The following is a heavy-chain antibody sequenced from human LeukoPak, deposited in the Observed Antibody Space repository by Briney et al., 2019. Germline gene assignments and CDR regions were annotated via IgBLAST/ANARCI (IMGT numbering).Heavy chain of an antibody. Sequence: GGSLRLSCAASGFTFRSCSMNWVRQAPGKGLEWVSSISSSSYIYYADSVKGRFTISRDNAKNSLYLQMNSLRAEDTAVYYCAGGVAEQWLVGVEFDYWGQGTLVTVSS. CDR3: AGGVAEQWLVGVEFDY. CDR2: ISSSSYI. J-gene: IGHJ4*02. D-gene: IGHD6-19*01. CDR1: GFTFRSCS. V-gene: IGHV3-21*01.